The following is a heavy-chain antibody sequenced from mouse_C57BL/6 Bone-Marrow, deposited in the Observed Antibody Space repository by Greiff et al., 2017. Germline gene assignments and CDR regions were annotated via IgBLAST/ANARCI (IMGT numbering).Heavy chain of an antibody. CDR2: ISSGSSTI. Sequence: EVKLVESGGGLVKPGGSLKLSCAASGFTFSDYGMHWVRQAPGKGLEWVVYISSGSSTIYYADTVKGRFTISRDNAKNTLFLQMTSLRSEDTAMYYCARDYYGSSYGYVDVWGTGTTFTVSS. V-gene: IGHV5-17*01. D-gene: IGHD1-1*01. J-gene: IGHJ1*03. CDR1: GFTFSDYG. CDR3: ARDYYGSSYGYVDV.